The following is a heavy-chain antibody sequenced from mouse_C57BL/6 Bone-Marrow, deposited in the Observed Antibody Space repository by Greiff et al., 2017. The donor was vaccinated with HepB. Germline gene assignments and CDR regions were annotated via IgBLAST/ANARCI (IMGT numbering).Heavy chain of an antibody. CDR2: IYPGDGDT. CDR1: GYAFSSSW. V-gene: IGHV1-82*01. D-gene: IGHD2-4*01. CDR3: ANYDYGSSYYAMDY. Sequence: QVQLQQSGPELVKPGASVKISCKASGYAFSSSWMNWVKQRPGKGLEWIGRIYPGDGDTIYNGKFKGKATLTADKSSSTAYMQLSSLTSEDSAVYFCANYDYGSSYYAMDYWGQGTSVTVSS. J-gene: IGHJ4*01.